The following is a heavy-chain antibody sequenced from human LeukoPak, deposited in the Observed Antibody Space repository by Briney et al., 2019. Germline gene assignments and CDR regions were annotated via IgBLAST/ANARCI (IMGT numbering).Heavy chain of an antibody. CDR1: GFTFSSYN. CDR2: ISGSSSYI. Sequence: GGSLRLSCAASGFTFSSYNMNWVRQAPGKGLEWVSSISGSSSYIYYADSAKGRFSISRDNAKNSLYLQMNSLRAEDTAVYYCARAATVGTTRPGTHFDYWGQGNLVTVSS. V-gene: IGHV3-21*01. CDR3: ARAATVGTTRPGTHFDY. D-gene: IGHD1-26*01. J-gene: IGHJ4*02.